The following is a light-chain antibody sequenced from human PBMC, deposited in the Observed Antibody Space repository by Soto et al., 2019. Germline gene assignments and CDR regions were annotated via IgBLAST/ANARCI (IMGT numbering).Light chain of an antibody. CDR1: SSDVGAHNY. J-gene: IGLJ3*02. Sequence: QSALTQPASVSGSPGQSITISCTGTSSDVGAHNYVSWYQEHPGKAPKLMIYDVSNRPSGVSNRFSGSKSGNTASLTISGLQAEDEADYYCSSYTGSRPVFGGGTQLTVL. V-gene: IGLV2-14*03. CDR3: SSYTGSRPV. CDR2: DVS.